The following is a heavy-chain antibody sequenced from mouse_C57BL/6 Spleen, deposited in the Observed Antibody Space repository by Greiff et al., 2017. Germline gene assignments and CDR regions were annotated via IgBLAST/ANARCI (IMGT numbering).Heavy chain of an antibody. CDR2: ISSGGSYT. V-gene: IGHV5-6*01. Sequence: VQLKESGGDLVKPGGSLKLSCAASGFTFSSYGMSWVRQTPDKRLEWVATISSGGSYTYYPDSVKGPFTISRDNAKNTLYLQMSSLKSEDTAMYYCASGSSYADYWGQGTTLTVSS. CDR3: ASGSSYADY. CDR1: GFTFSSYG. D-gene: IGHD1-1*01. J-gene: IGHJ2*01.